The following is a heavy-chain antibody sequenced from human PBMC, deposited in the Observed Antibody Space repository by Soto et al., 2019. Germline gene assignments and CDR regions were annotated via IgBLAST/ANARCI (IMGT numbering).Heavy chain of an antibody. V-gene: IGHV1-69*01. J-gene: IGHJ3*02. CDR3: ARDGADYYDSSGYPLAFDI. CDR2: LIPIFGTA. Sequence: QVQLVQSGAEVKKPGSSVKVSCKASGGTFSSNAISWVRQAPGQVLEWMGGLIPIFGTANYAQKFQGRVTITADGSTGRAYMELSSLRSEHTAVYYCARDGADYYDSSGYPLAFDIWGQGTMVTVS. D-gene: IGHD3-22*01. CDR1: GGTFSSNA.